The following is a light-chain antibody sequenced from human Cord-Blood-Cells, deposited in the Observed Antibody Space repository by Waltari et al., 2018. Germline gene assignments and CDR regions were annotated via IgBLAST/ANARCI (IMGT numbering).Light chain of an antibody. CDR3: QQYNSYWT. Sequence: DLPMTQSTSTWSASTGDRATITCRASQSISSWLAWYQQKPGKAPKLLIYDASSFESGVPSRFSGSGSGTEFTLTISSLQPDDFATYYCQQYNSYWTFGQGTKVEIK. V-gene: IGKV1-5*01. CDR1: QSISSW. CDR2: DAS. J-gene: IGKJ1*01.